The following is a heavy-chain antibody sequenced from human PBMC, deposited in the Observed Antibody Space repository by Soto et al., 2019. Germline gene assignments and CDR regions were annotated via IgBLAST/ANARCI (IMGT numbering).Heavy chain of an antibody. CDR1: GGSISSGGYY. CDR2: IYYSGST. J-gene: IGHJ2*01. D-gene: IGHD3-16*01. Sequence: SETLSLTCSVSGGSISSGGYYWSWIRQHPGKGLEWIGYIYYSGSTYYNPSLKSRVTISVDTSKNQFSLKLSSVTAADTAVYYCAGGTDTCFFALWGRGPLVTVSS. CDR3: AGGTDTCFFAL. V-gene: IGHV4-31*03.